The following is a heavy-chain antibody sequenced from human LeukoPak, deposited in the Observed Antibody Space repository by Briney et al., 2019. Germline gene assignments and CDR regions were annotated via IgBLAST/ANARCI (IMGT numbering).Heavy chain of an antibody. CDR1: GVSISSSEW. D-gene: IGHD3-9*01. J-gene: IGHJ4*02. Sequence: SETLSLTCAVSGVSISSSEWWIWVRQPPGQGLGWIGEIHRAGRTKYNPSLKSRVTISMDYSKNLFSLKLTSVTAADTAIYYCGKTDIYFNPINYWGPGSLVTVSS. V-gene: IGHV4-4*02. CDR2: IHRAGRT. CDR3: GKTDIYFNPINY.